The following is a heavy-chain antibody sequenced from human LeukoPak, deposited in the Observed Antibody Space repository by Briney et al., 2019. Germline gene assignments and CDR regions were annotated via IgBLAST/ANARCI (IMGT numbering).Heavy chain of an antibody. V-gene: IGHV4-39*01. CDR2: IYYAGST. Sequence: KSSETLSLTCTVSGDSISSESYHWGWIRQPPGQGLQWIGSIYYAGSTYYNPSLKSRVSISVDTSKDQFSLKLLPVTAADTAVYYCARSGWPMGGFYPWGQGILVTVSS. CDR1: GDSISSESYH. D-gene: IGHD3-10*01. J-gene: IGHJ5*02. CDR3: ARSGWPMGGFYP.